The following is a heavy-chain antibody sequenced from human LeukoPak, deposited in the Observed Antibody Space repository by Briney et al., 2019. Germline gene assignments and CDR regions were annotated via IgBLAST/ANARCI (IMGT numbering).Heavy chain of an antibody. D-gene: IGHD3-22*01. J-gene: IGHJ4*02. CDR1: GGSISSYY. Sequence: PSETLSLTCTVSGGSISSYYWSWIRQPPGKGLEWVGYIYYSGSTNYNPSLKSRVTISVDTSKNQFSLKLSSVTAADTAVYYCARVSSGYYPFDYWGQGILVTVSS. CDR3: ARVSSGYYPFDY. V-gene: IGHV4-59*01. CDR2: IYYSGST.